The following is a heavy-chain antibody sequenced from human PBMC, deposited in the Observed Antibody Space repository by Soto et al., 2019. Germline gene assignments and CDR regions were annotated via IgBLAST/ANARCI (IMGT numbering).Heavy chain of an antibody. CDR2: IEPDGGEK. Sequence: GGSLRLSCAASGFTFGAYWMSWLRQAPGKGLEWVAGIEPDGGEKNYLDSVKGRFTISRDNAKNSLYLQMNSLRAEDTAIYYCARDGSVGSQYWGLGTLVTVSS. CDR3: ARDGSVGSQY. V-gene: IGHV3-7*01. CDR1: GFTFGAYW. J-gene: IGHJ4*02. D-gene: IGHD6-19*01.